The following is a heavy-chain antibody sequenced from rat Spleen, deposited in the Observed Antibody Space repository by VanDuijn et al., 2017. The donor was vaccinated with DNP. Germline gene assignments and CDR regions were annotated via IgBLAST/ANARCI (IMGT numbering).Heavy chain of an antibody. J-gene: IGHJ2*01. CDR1: GFTFSDYY. Sequence: EVQLVESGGGLVQPGRSLKLSCAASGFTFSDYYMAWVRQAPTKGLEWVASISTVGDHASYRDSVKGRFTISRDNAKNTQYLQMDSLRSEETAXXXCAXXXGXXXWYXXXWGQGVXXTVSS. D-gene: IGHD1-11*01. CDR2: ISTVGDHA. CDR3: AXXXGXXXWYXXX. V-gene: IGHV5S11*01.